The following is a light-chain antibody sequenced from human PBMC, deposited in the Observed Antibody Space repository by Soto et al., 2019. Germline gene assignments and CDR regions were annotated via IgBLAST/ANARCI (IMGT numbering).Light chain of an antibody. CDR2: KAS. Sequence: DIQMAQYPSSLSASVGDRVAMTCRASQSISVWLAWYQQKAGKAPNLLIYKASRLESGVPSRFSGSGSETEFTLTISGLQPGDSATYYCQQYNSYSPTFGQGTKV. V-gene: IGKV1-5*03. CDR1: QSISVW. CDR3: QQYNSYSPT. J-gene: IGKJ1*01.